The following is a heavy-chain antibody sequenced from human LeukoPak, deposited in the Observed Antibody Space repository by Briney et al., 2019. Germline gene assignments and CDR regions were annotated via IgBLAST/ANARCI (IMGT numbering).Heavy chain of an antibody. CDR2: ISGSAST. D-gene: IGHD6-13*01. J-gene: IGHJ4*02. CDR3: ARGLIAAAPGLFDY. Sequence: PGGSLRLSCAASGFTFGIYAMSWVRQAPGKGLEWVSGISGSASTYYADSVKGRFTISRDNSKNTLYLQMSSLRAEDTALYYCARGLIAAAPGLFDYWGQGTLVTVSS. V-gene: IGHV3-23*01. CDR1: GFTFGIYA.